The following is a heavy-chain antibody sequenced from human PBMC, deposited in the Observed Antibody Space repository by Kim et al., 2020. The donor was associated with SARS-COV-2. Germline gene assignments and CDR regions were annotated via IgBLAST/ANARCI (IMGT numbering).Heavy chain of an antibody. J-gene: IGHJ4*02. D-gene: IGHD5-18*01. CDR1: GFTFGDYA. Sequence: GGSLRLSCAASGFTFGDYAMHWVRQAPGKGLEWVSGISWNSGSIGYADSVKGRFTISRDNAKNSLYLQMNSLRAEDTALYYCAKSGGYSYDSVGFDYWGQGTLVTVSS. CDR2: ISWNSGSI. V-gene: IGHV3-9*01. CDR3: AKSGGYSYDSVGFDY.